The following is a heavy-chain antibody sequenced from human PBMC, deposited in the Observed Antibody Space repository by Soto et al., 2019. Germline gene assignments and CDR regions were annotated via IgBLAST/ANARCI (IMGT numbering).Heavy chain of an antibody. J-gene: IGHJ5*02. CDR2: INHSGST. CDR1: GGSFSGYY. CDR3: ARGPIVVVVAATRNWFDP. V-gene: IGHV4-34*01. D-gene: IGHD2-15*01. Sequence: SETLSLTCAVYGGSFSGYYWSWIRQPPGKGLEWIGEINHSGSTNYNPSLKSRVNISVDTSKNQFSLKLSSVTAADTAVYYCARGPIVVVVAATRNWFDPWGQGTLVTVSS.